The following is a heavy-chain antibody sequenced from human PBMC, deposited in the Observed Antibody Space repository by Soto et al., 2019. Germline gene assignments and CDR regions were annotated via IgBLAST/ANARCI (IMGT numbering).Heavy chain of an antibody. D-gene: IGHD5-12*01. CDR1: GFTFSDYY. V-gene: IGHV3-11*04. CDR3: ERDVDRTSHLNWFDP. J-gene: IGHJ5*02. Sequence: GGSLRLSCAASGFTFSDYYMSWIRQAPGKGLEWVSYISSSGSTIYYADSVKGRFTISRDTSKNTVYLQMDSLKVEDTAVYYCERDVDRTSHLNWFDPWGQEVMVTVSS. CDR2: ISSSGSTI.